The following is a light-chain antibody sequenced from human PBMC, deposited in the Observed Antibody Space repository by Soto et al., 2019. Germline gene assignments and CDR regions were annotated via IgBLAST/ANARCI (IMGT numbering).Light chain of an antibody. V-gene: IGKV1-33*01. Sequence: DIQMTQSPSSLSASVGDRVTITCQASQDISNYLNWYQQKPGKAPKLLIYDASNLETGVPSRFSGSGSGTDFTFTISSLXXXDXXXXXXXXXDXPPLTFGGGTKVEIK. CDR3: XXXDXPPLT. CDR2: DAS. J-gene: IGKJ4*01. CDR1: QDISNY.